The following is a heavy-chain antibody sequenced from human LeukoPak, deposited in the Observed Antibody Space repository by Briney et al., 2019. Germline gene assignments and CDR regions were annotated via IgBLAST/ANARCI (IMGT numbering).Heavy chain of an antibody. D-gene: IGHD6-19*01. J-gene: IGHJ3*02. Sequence: GGSLRLSCAASGLTFSSYGMHWVRQAPGKGLEWVAVIWYDGSNKYYADSVKGRFTISRDNSKNTLYLQMNSLRAEDTAVYYCARVVSQWLVDAFDIWGQGTMVTVSS. CDR1: GLTFSSYG. CDR3: ARVVSQWLVDAFDI. CDR2: IWYDGSNK. V-gene: IGHV3-33*01.